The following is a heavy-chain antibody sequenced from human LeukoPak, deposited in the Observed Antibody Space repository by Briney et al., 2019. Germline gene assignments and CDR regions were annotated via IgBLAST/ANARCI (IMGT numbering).Heavy chain of an antibody. V-gene: IGHV3-21*01. CDR1: GFTFSSYS. CDR3: ARGPTGYSGFRDYGMDV. CDR2: ISSSSSYI. J-gene: IGHJ6*02. D-gene: IGHD5-12*01. Sequence: PGGSLRLSCAASGFTFSSYSMNWVRQAPGKGLEWVSSISSSSSYIYYADSVKGRFTISRDNAKNSLYLQMNSLRAEDTAVYYCARGPTGYSGFRDYGMDVWGQGTTVTVSS.